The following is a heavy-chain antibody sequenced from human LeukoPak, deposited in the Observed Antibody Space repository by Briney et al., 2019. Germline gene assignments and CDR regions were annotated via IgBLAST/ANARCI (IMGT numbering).Heavy chain of an antibody. CDR1: GYTFTGYY. J-gene: IGHJ3*01. Sequence: GASVKVSCKASGYTFTGYYIHWVRQAPGQGLEWMGRINPNSGGTKYAQKFQGRVTMTRDTSVSTAYMELNGLRSDDTATYFCARGGKIMITMVRGALASRDAFDFWGQGIMVTVSS. V-gene: IGHV1-2*02. D-gene: IGHD3-10*01. CDR3: ARGGKIMITMVRGALASRDAFDF. CDR2: INPNSGGT.